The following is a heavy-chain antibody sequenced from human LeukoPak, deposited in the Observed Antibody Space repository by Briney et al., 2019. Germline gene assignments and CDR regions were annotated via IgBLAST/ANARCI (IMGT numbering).Heavy chain of an antibody. CDR3: ARHRSGGYELDL. D-gene: IGHD2-8*02. V-gene: IGHV4-39*01. CDR1: GGSISSSSYY. CDR2: IYYSGST. Sequence: PSETLSLTCTVSGGSISSSSYYWGWIRQPPGKGLEWIGSIYYSGSTYYNPSLKSRVTISIDTSKNQFFLRLNSMTAADTALYYCARHRSGGYELDLWGQGTLVTVSS. J-gene: IGHJ5*02.